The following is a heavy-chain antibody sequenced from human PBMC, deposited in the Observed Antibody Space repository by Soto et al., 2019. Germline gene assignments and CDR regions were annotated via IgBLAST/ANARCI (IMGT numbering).Heavy chain of an antibody. CDR3: ARAEPYCGSACYPWAFDI. J-gene: IGHJ3*02. CDR1: GFTFSTYG. D-gene: IGHD2-21*02. V-gene: IGHV3-33*01. CDR2: IWYEGLNI. Sequence: QVQLVESGGGVVQPGTSLRLSCAASGFTFSTYGMHWVRQTPGKGLEWVAIIWYEGLNIYYADSVKGRFTIYRDDSKNTVYLEMKGLRPGDTAVYYCARAEPYCGSACYPWAFDIWGHGTVVSVSS.